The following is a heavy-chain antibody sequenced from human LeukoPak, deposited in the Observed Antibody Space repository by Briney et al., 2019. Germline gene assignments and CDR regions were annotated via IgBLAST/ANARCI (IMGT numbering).Heavy chain of an antibody. CDR3: ASYIVVVPAHAEYFQH. V-gene: IGHV4-30-4*08. CDR1: GGSISSGDYY. J-gene: IGHJ1*01. D-gene: IGHD2-2*01. Sequence: SETLSLTCTVSGGSISSGDYYWSWIRQPPGKGLEWIGYIYYSGSTYYNPSLKSRVTISVDTSENQFSLKLSSVTAADTAVYYCASYIVVVPAHAEYFQHWGQGTLVTVSS. CDR2: IYYSGST.